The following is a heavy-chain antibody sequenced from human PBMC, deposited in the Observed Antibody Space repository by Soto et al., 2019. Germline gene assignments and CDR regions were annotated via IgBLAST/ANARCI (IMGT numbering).Heavy chain of an antibody. CDR3: ASPAAAGKRGFDY. V-gene: IGHV3-11*01. CDR2: ISSSGSTI. CDR1: GSTFSDYH. Sequence: GGSLRLSCAASGSTFSDYHMSWIRQAPGKGLEWVSYISSSGSTIYYADSVKGRFTISRDNAKNSLYLQMNSLRAEDTAVYYCASPAAAGKRGFDYWGQGTLVTVSS. D-gene: IGHD6-13*01. J-gene: IGHJ4*02.